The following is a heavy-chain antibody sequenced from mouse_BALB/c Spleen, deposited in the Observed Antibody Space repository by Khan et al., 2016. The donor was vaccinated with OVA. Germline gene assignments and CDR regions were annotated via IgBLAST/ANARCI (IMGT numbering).Heavy chain of an antibody. Sequence: EVQLQESGPGLLKPSQSLNLTCTVTGYSITSDYAWNWIRQFPGNILEWMAYNGYSGSTTYNPSFRSRISITRDKSKNQSFLLLNSVTTHDTATDSCASWSLLLRYPDYFAYWGQGTTLTVSS. CDR2: NGYSGST. J-gene: IGHJ2*01. CDR3: ASWSLLLRYPDYFAY. CDR1: GYSITSDYA. D-gene: IGHD1-1*01. V-gene: IGHV3-2*02.